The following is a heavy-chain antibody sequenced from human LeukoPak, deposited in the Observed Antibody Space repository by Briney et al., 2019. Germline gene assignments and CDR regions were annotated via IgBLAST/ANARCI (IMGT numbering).Heavy chain of an antibody. CDR2: ISGSGGTT. CDR1: GFTFSYAW. Sequence: GGSLRLSCVASGFTFSYAWMNWVRQAPGKGLEWLSVISGSGGTTYYADSVKGRLTISRDNSKHTLYLQAKSLRADDTAVYYCAKGSSRGTTMTWFDPWGQGTLVTVSS. J-gene: IGHJ5*02. CDR3: AKGSSRGTTMTWFDP. D-gene: IGHD4-17*01. V-gene: IGHV3-23*01.